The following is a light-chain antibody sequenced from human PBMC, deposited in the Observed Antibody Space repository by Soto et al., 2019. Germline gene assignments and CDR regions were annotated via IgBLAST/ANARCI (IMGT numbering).Light chain of an antibody. J-gene: IGKJ3*01. CDR2: GAS. CDR1: QSVSSN. V-gene: IGKV3-15*01. Sequence: EIVMTQSPATLSVSPGERATLSCRASQSVSSNLAWYQQKPGQAPRLLIYGASTRATGIPARFSGSGSGTEFTLTISSLQSEDFAVYYCQQYNNWPLTFGAGTKGIS. CDR3: QQYNNWPLT.